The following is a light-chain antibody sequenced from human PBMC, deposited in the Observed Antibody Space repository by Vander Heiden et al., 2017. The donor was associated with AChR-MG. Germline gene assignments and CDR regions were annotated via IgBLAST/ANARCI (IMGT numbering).Light chain of an antibody. CDR1: QSVFYDSNNKDC. CDR3: QHEDYFPQT. CDR2: WAS. V-gene: IGKV4-1*01. J-gene: IGKJ4*01. Sequence: DIVMTQSPDSLALSLGERATFTCKSSQSVFYDSNNKDCLAWYQQKPGQPPKLLIYWASTRESGVPDRFGGSGSGTDFTLTISSLQAEDVAVYYCQHEDYFPQTFGGGTKVEI.